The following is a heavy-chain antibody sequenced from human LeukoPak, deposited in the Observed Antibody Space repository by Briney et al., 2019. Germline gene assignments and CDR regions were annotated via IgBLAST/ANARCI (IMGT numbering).Heavy chain of an antibody. CDR2: IRYDGSNK. Sequence: GGSLRLSCAASGFTFSSYGMHWVRQAPGKGLEWVAFIRYDGSNKYYADSVKGRFTISRDNSKNTLYLQMNSLRAEDTAVYYCAKETAAAGPHFDYWGQGTLVTVSS. CDR1: GFTFSSYG. J-gene: IGHJ4*02. D-gene: IGHD6-13*01. V-gene: IGHV3-30*02. CDR3: AKETAAAGPHFDY.